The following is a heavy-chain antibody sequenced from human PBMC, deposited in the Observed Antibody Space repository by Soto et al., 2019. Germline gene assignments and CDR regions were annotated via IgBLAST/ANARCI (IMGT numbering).Heavy chain of an antibody. J-gene: IGHJ4*02. CDR2: ISSSGSTI. CDR1: GFTFSSYE. CDR3: ASAPRVEMATISSY. Sequence: GGSLRLSCAASGFTFSSYEMNWVRQAPGKVLEWVSYISSSGSTIYYADSVKGRFTISRDNAKNSLYLQMNSLRAEDTAVYYCASAPRVEMATISSYWGQGTLVTVSS. V-gene: IGHV3-48*03. D-gene: IGHD5-12*01.